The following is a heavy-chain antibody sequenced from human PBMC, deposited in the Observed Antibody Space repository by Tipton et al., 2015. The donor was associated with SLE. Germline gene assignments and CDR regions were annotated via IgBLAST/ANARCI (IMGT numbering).Heavy chain of an antibody. Sequence: GSLRLSCAASGFIFTNYAMSWVRQAPGKGREWLSLISGTGQNTYSADSVKGRFTFSRDNSKNTLYLQMNSLRPDDTAVYYCAKAAYATAHGGAYFDYWGQGTLVTVSS. CDR1: GFIFTNYA. CDR3: AKAAYATAHGGAYFDY. D-gene: IGHD4-17*01. J-gene: IGHJ4*02. V-gene: IGHV3-23*01. CDR2: ISGTGQNT.